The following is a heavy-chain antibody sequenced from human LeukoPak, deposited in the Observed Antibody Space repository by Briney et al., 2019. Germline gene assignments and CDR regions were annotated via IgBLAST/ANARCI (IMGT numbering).Heavy chain of an antibody. J-gene: IGHJ1*01. D-gene: IGHD3-10*01. CDR3: VRSITMFQH. V-gene: IGHV3-7*03. Sequence: QAGGSLRLSCVASGFTFSSYWMTWVRQAPGKGLEWVANMRQDGNEKYYVDSVRGRFTISRDNAKNSLYLRMNSLRAEDTALYYCVRSITMFQHWGQGTLVTVSS. CDR1: GFTFSSYW. CDR2: MRQDGNEK.